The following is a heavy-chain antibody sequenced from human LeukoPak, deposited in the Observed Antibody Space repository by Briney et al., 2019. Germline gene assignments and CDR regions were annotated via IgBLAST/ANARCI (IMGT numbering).Heavy chain of an antibody. CDR1: GFTFSSYA. CDR2: ISYDGSNK. D-gene: IGHD2-2*01. Sequence: GSLRLSCAASGFTFSSYAMHWVRQAPGKGLEWVAVISYDGSNKYYADSVKGRFTISRDNSKNTLYLQMNSLRAEDTAVYYCARVPLHVGYCSSTSCLDWGQGTLVTVSS. V-gene: IGHV3-30-3*01. J-gene: IGHJ4*02. CDR3: ARVPLHVGYCSSTSCLD.